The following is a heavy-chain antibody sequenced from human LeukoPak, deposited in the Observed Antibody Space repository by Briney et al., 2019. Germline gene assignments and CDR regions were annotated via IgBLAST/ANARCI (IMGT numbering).Heavy chain of an antibody. CDR2: ISAGNGNT. Sequence: ASVKVSCKASGYTFTSYAIHWVRQAPGQRLEWMGWISAGNGNTKYSQNFQGRVTFISNTSATTAFMELSSLRSENAAVYYCARDSGSGNNDYWGQGTLVTVSS. J-gene: IGHJ4*02. V-gene: IGHV1-3*01. CDR3: ARDSGSGNNDY. D-gene: IGHD1-26*01. CDR1: GYTFTSYA.